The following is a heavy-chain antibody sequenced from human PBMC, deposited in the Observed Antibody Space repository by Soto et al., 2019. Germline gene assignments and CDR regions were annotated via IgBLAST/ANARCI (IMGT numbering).Heavy chain of an antibody. CDR3: PRVPTYYQNSIAYQPFHP. V-gene: IGHV4-31*03. CDR1: GGSISSGGYY. D-gene: IGHD3-16*01. Sequence: TLSLTCTVSGGSISSGGYYWGWIRQHPRKGLEWLGCIHYSGGATYSPSYNPSLKSRTTISVDTSKSQFSLKLTPVSAADTAMYYCPRVPTYYQNSIAYQPFHPSGQRTLVPVPS. CDR2: IHYSGGATYSP. J-gene: IGHJ5*02.